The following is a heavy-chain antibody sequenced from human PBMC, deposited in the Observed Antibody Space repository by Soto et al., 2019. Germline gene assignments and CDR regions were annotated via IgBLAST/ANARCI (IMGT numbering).Heavy chain of an antibody. CDR3: ARRRFGNYGVFDY. CDR1: GFSLSSSGMC. CDR2: IDWDDDK. D-gene: IGHD4-4*01. V-gene: IGHV2-70*11. Sequence: SGPTLVNPTQTLTLTCTFSGFSLSSSGMCGAWIRQPPGKALEWLARIDWDDDKYYSASLKTRLTISKDTSNNQVDLTLTNLDPVDTATYYCARRRFGNYGVFDYWGQGALVTAPQ. J-gene: IGHJ4*02.